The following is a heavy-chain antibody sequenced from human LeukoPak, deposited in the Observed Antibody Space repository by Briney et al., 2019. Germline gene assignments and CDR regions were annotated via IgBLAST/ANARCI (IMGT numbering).Heavy chain of an antibody. D-gene: IGHD6-13*01. V-gene: IGHV4-39*01. CDR1: GGSISISSYY. CDR3: ARRHSTWYSGWFDP. J-gene: IGHJ5*02. CDR2: IYYSGST. Sequence: SETLSLTCTVSGGSISISSYYWGWIRQPPGKGLEWIGSIYYSGSTYYNPSLKSRVTISVDTSKNQFSLKLSSVTAADTAVYYCARRHSTWYSGWFDPWGQGTLVTVSS.